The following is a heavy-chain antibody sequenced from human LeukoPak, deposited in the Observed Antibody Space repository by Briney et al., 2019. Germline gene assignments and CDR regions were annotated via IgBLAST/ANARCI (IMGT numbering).Heavy chain of an antibody. Sequence: GGSLRLSCAASGFTFSSYAMSWVRQAPGKGLEWVSYISSSSSTIYYADSVKGRFTISRDNAKNSLYLQMNSLRDEDTAVYYCARDQGIIAARPDIDYWGQGTLVTVSS. J-gene: IGHJ4*02. CDR1: GFTFSSYA. D-gene: IGHD6-6*01. CDR3: ARDQGIIAARPDIDY. V-gene: IGHV3-48*02. CDR2: ISSSSSTI.